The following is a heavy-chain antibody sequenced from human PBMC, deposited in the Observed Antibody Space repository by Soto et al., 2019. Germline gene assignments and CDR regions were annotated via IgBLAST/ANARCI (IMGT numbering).Heavy chain of an antibody. D-gene: IGHD3-22*01. Sequence: QVQLVQSGADTKKPGASVKVSCKASGYTFTTYGIAWVRQAPGQGFEWMGWISPYNGLTKYAEKFQGRVTMTTDISTTTADMELKTLRSDDTAVYFCARGALGYDSRGYFFDYWGQGTLVTVSS. CDR3: ARGALGYDSRGYFFDY. CDR2: ISPYNGLT. V-gene: IGHV1-18*01. CDR1: GYTFTTYG. J-gene: IGHJ4*02.